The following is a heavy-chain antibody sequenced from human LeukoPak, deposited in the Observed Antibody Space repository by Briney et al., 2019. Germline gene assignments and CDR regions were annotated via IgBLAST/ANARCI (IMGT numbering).Heavy chain of an antibody. D-gene: IGHD3-10*01. J-gene: IGHJ4*02. Sequence: GGSLRLSCAASGFTFSSYSMNWVRQAAGKGLEWVSYISGSSSIIYYADSVKGRFTISRDNAKNSLYLQMNSLRAEDTAVYYCAKALQYGSGTYSLDYWGQGTLVTVSS. CDR2: ISGSSSII. CDR1: GFTFSSYS. V-gene: IGHV3-48*01. CDR3: AKALQYGSGTYSLDY.